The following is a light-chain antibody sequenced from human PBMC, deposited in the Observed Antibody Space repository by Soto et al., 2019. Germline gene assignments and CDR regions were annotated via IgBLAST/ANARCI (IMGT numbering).Light chain of an antibody. J-gene: IGKJ3*01. CDR1: QAINKY. V-gene: IGKV1-27*01. Sequence: DIQMTQSPSSLSASVGDRVTITCRASQAINKYLAWYQQKPGKVPKLLIYDVSTLQSGVPSRLSGSGFGTDFILTISSLQPEDVATYYCQRYNNAPQAFGPGTKIDMK. CDR3: QRYNNAPQA. CDR2: DVS.